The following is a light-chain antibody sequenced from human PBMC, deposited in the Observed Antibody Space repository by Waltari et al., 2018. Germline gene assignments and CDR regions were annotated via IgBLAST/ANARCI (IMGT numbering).Light chain of an antibody. CDR3: QQASSFLLT. CDR1: QNIDTG. J-gene: IGKJ5*01. V-gene: IGKV1-12*01. CDR2: ATS. Sequence: DILLTQSPSSVSASVGDRVTISCRASQNIDTGLAWYQQKPGKAPKLLIYATSSLQSGVPSRFSGTGSETEFTLSINSLQPDDFATYYCQQASSFLLTFGQGTRLEI.